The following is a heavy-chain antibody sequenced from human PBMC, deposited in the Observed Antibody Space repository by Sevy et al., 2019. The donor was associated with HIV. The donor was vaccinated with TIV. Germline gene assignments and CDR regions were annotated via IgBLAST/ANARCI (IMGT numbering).Heavy chain of an antibody. Sequence: GGSVRLSCSASGFTFSSYAMHWVRQAPGKGLEYVSAISSNGGSTYYADSVKGRFTISRDNSKNTLYLQMSSLRAEDTAVYYCVKVALEYSTTGWFDPWGQGTLVTVSS. CDR3: VKVALEYSTTGWFDP. CDR2: ISSNGGST. J-gene: IGHJ5*02. D-gene: IGHD6-6*01. V-gene: IGHV3-64D*06. CDR1: GFTFSSYA.